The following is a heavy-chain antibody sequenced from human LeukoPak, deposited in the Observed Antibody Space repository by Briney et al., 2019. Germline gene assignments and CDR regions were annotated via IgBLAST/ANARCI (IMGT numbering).Heavy chain of an antibody. D-gene: IGHD1-26*01. Sequence: SETLSLTCTVSGGSISGSYWSWIRQPPGKGLEWNGSFYYSGNTNYNPSLKSRVTISVDTSKNQFSLNLSSVTAADTAVYYCARDPYRDNFFDPWGQGTLVTVSS. J-gene: IGHJ5*02. CDR3: ARDPYRDNFFDP. CDR1: GGSISGSY. V-gene: IGHV4-59*01. CDR2: FYYSGNT.